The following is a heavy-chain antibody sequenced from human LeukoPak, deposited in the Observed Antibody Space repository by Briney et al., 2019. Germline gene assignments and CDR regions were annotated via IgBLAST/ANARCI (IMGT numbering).Heavy chain of an antibody. CDR1: GFTFSSYS. V-gene: IGHV3-48*04. Sequence: GGSLRLSCAASGFTFSSYSMNWVRQAPGKGLEWVSYISSSSSTIYYADSVKGRFTISRDNAKNSLYLQINSLRAEDTAVYYCARSYYDSSGYYATYGMDVWGQGTTVTVSS. J-gene: IGHJ6*02. D-gene: IGHD3-22*01. CDR2: ISSSSSTI. CDR3: ARSYYDSSGYYATYGMDV.